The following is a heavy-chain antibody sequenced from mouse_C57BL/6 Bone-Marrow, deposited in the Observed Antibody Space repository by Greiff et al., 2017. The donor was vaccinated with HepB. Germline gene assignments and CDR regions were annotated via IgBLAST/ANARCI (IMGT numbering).Heavy chain of an antibody. Sequence: QVQLQQPGAELVKPGASVKMSCKASGYTFTSYWITWVKQRPGQGLEWIGDIYPGSGSTNYNEKFKSKATLTVDTSSSTAYMQLSSLTSEDSAVYYCARRLRTVVATPFAYWGQGTLVTVSA. V-gene: IGHV1-55*01. CDR1: GYTFTSYW. CDR3: ARRLRTVVATPFAY. CDR2: IYPGSGST. D-gene: IGHD1-1*01. J-gene: IGHJ3*01.